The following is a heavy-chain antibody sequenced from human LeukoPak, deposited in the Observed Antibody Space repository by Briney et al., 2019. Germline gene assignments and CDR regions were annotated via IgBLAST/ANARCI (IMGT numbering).Heavy chain of an antibody. CDR1: GFTFSSNW. Sequence: GGSLRLSCAASGFTFSSNWMHWVRQAPGKGLVWVSRINEDGSTTNYADSVKGRSTIFRDNAKNTLYLQMNSLRAEDTAVYYCARDWVYKIDYWGRGTLVTVSS. D-gene: IGHD5-24*01. J-gene: IGHJ4*02. CDR2: INEDGSTT. CDR3: ARDWVYKIDY. V-gene: IGHV3-74*01.